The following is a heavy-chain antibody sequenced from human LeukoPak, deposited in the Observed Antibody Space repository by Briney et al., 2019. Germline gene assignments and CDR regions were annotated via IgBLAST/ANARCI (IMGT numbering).Heavy chain of an antibody. CDR1: GGSISSGGYY. Sequence: PSQTLSLTCTVSGGSISSGGYYWSWNRQHPGKGLEWIGYIYYSGSTYYNPSLKSRVTISVDTSKNQFSLKLSSVTAADTAVYYCARQDTQQLDPYYYYYGMDVWGQGTTVTVSS. D-gene: IGHD6-13*01. CDR2: IYYSGST. CDR3: ARQDTQQLDPYYYYYGMDV. V-gene: IGHV4-31*03. J-gene: IGHJ6*02.